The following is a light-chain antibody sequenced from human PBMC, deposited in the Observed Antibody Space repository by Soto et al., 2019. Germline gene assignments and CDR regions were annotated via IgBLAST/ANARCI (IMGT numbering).Light chain of an antibody. CDR1: QSVSSN. Sequence: EIVMTQSPATLSVSPGERATLSCRASQSVSSNLAWYQQKPGQAPRLLIYGASTRATGIPARFSGGGSGTEFTLTISSLQSEDFAVYYCQQYNNWPPWTVGQGTKVDSK. CDR3: QQYNNWPPWT. CDR2: GAS. J-gene: IGKJ1*01. V-gene: IGKV3-15*01.